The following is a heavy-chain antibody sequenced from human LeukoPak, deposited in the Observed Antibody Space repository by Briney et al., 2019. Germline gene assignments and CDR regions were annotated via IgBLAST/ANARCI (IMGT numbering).Heavy chain of an antibody. J-gene: IGHJ4*02. CDR1: GGSISSSSYY. Sequence: ASETLSLTCTVSGGSISSSSYYWGWIRQPPGKGLEWIGSIYYSGSTYYNPSLKSRVTISVDTSKNQFSLKLSSVTAADTAVYYCARRSILATIPRGLYYDYVWGIGAFDYWGQGTLVTVSS. D-gene: IGHD3-16*01. V-gene: IGHV4-39*07. CDR3: ARRSILATIPRGLYYDYVWGIGAFDY. CDR2: IYYSGST.